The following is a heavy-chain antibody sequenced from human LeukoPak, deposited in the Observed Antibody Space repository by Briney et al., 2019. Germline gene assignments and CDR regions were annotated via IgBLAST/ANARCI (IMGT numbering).Heavy chain of an antibody. CDR1: GGSVSTYY. CDR3: ASTSGFCSGGYWFLAFDF. J-gene: IGHJ4*02. V-gene: IGHV4-59*02. D-gene: IGHD2-15*01. Sequence: SETLSLTCTVSGGSVSTYYWNWIRQPPGKGLEWIGYIYYSGSTNYNPSLKSRLTISVDTSNSQFSLKLSSVTAADTAVYYCASTSGFCSGGYWFLAFDFWGQGNLVTVSS. CDR2: IYYSGST.